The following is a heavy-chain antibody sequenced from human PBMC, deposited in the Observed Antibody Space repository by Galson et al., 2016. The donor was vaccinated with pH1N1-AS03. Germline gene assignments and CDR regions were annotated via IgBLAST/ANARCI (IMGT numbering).Heavy chain of an antibody. CDR1: GFTFSGNA. CDR2: IGSDLKT. V-gene: IGHV3-23*01. CDR3: AKDLFWMSAMDV. Sequence: LRLSCAASGFTFSGNAMTWVRQAPGKGLEWVSSIGSDLKTHYANSVKGRFSISKDNSKNTVYLQMDSLRAEDTALYYCAKDLFWMSAMDVWGQGTTVTVSS. D-gene: IGHD1-1*01. J-gene: IGHJ6*02.